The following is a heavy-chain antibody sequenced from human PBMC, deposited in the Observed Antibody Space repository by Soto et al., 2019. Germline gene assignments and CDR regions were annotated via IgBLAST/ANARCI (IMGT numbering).Heavy chain of an antibody. CDR1: GFTFSSYA. Sequence: GGSLRLSCAASGFTFSSYAMSWVRQAPGKGPEWVSAISGSGGSTYYAESVKGRFTISRDNSKKTLYLQLNSLRAEDTAVYYCAKARDYVWGSYRSFDYWGQGTLVTV. CDR2: ISGSGGST. J-gene: IGHJ4*02. V-gene: IGHV3-23*01. CDR3: AKARDYVWGSYRSFDY. D-gene: IGHD3-16*02.